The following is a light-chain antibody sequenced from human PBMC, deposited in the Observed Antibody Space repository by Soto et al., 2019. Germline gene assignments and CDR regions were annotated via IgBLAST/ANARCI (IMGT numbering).Light chain of an antibody. CDR1: SSNIGAGYD. CDR3: QSYDSSLSGGV. CDR2: GNS. J-gene: IGLJ3*02. Sequence: QSVLTQPPSVSGAPGQRVTISCTGSSSNIGAGYDVYWYQQLPGTAPKFLIYGNSNRPSGVPDRFSGSKSGTSASLAITGLQAEDEADYYCQSYDSSLSGGVFGGGTQLTVL. V-gene: IGLV1-40*01.